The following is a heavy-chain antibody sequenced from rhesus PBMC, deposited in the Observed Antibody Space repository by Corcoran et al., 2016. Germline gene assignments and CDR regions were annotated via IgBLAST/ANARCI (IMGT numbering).Heavy chain of an antibody. D-gene: IGHD6-19*01. CDR2: ISGSSGST. J-gene: IGHJ4*01. Sequence: QVQLQESGPGLVKPSETLSLTCAVSGGSVSSSNWWSWIRQPPGKGLEWIGYISGSSGSTYYNPSLKSGVTLSTDPSKNRFSLRLSSVTDADTAVYYCASGPANFDYWGQGVLVTVSS. CDR1: GGSVSSSNW. V-gene: IGHV4-65*01. CDR3: ASGPANFDY.